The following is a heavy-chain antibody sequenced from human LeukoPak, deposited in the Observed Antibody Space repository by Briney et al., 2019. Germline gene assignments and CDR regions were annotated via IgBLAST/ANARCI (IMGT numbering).Heavy chain of an antibody. V-gene: IGHV4-59*01. J-gene: IGHJ4*02. CDR1: GDSITNYC. Sequence: SETLSLTCTVPGDSITNYCWSWIRQPPGKGLEWIGYIYYSGSTNYNPSLKSRVTISVDTSKNQFSLKLSSVTAADTAVYYCARVGAKDYYFDYWGQGTLVTVSS. CDR3: ARVGAKDYYFDY. D-gene: IGHD1-26*01. CDR2: IYYSGST.